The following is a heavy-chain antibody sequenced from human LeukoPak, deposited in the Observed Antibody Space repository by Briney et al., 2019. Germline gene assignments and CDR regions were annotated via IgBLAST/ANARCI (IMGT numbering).Heavy chain of an antibody. V-gene: IGHV1-18*01. CDR3: ARDKDYYDSSGYYYLSY. CDR2: ISAYNGNT. Sequence: ASVKVSCKASGYTFASYAMNWVRQAPGQGLEWMGWISAYNGNTNYAQKLQGRVTMTTDTSTSTAYMELRSLRSDDTAVYYCARDKDYYDSSGYYYLSYWGQGTLVTVSS. D-gene: IGHD3-22*01. J-gene: IGHJ4*02. CDR1: GYTFASYA.